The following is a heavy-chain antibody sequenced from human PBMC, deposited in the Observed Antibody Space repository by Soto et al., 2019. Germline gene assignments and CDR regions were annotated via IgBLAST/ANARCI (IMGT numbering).Heavy chain of an antibody. J-gene: IGHJ6*02. CDR2: ISWNSGSI. V-gene: IGHV3-9*01. Sequence: EVQLVESGGGLVQPGRSLRLSCAASGFTFDDYAMHWVRQAPGKGLEWVSGISWNSGSIGYADSVKGRFTISRDNAKNSLYLQMNSLRAEDTALYYCAKDNPYYGMDVWGQGTTVTVSS. CDR1: GFTFDDYA. CDR3: AKDNPYYGMDV.